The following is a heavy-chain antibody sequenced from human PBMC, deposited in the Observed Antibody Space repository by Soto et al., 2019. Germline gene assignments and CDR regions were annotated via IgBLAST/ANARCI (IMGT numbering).Heavy chain of an antibody. CDR2: IYSGGTT. CDR1: GFTVSSNY. CDR3: ARDPPGAAAGSDWSDP. J-gene: IGHJ5*02. Sequence: EVQLVESGGGLVQPGGSLRLSCAASGFTVSSNYMSWVRQAPGKGLEWVSVIYSGGTTYYADSVKGRFTISRDNSKNTLYLQMNSLRAEDTALYYCARDPPGAAAGSDWSDPWGQGTLVTDSS. V-gene: IGHV3-66*01. D-gene: IGHD6-13*01.